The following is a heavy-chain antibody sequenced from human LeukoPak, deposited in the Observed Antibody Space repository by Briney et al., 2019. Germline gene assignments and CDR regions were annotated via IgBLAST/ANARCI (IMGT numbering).Heavy chain of an antibody. D-gene: IGHD3-3*01. CDR3: ARGMITIFGVGNWFDP. CDR1: GGSFSGYY. V-gene: IGHV4-34*01. CDR2: INHSGST. J-gene: IGHJ5*02. Sequence: PSETLSLTCAVYGGSFSGYYWSWIRQTPGKGLEWIGEINHSGSTNYNPSLKSRVTISVDTSKNQFSLKLSSVTAADTAVYYCARGMITIFGVGNWFDPWGQGTLVTVSS.